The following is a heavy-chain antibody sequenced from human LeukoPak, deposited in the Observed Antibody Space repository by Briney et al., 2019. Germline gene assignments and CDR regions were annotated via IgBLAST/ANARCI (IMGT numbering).Heavy chain of an antibody. Sequence: ASVKVSCKASGYTFTGYYMHWVRQAPGQGLESRGGISAYNGNTNYAQKLQRRVTMTTDTSTSTAYMELRSLRSDDAAVYYCARGGSRVAFDIWGQGTMVTVSS. V-gene: IGHV1-18*04. CDR3: ARGGSRVAFDI. CDR2: ISAYNGNT. CDR1: GYTFTGYY. D-gene: IGHD1-1*01. J-gene: IGHJ3*02.